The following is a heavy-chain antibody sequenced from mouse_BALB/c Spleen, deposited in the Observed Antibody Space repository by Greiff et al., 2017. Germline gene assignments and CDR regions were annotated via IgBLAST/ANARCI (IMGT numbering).Heavy chain of an antibody. D-gene: IGHD1-1*01. J-gene: IGHJ3*01. V-gene: IGHV2-2*02. CDR3: ARNYYGSGAWFAY. CDR2: IWSGGST. Sequence: VKLMESGPGLVQPSQSLSITCTVSGFSLTSYGVHWVRQSPGKGLEWLGVIWSGGSTDYNAAFISRLSISKDNSKSQVFFKMNSLQANDTAIYYCARNYYGSGAWFAYWGQGTLVTVSA. CDR1: GFSLTSYG.